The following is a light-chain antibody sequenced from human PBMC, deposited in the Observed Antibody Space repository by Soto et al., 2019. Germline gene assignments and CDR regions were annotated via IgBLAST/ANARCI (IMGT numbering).Light chain of an antibody. V-gene: IGKV1-39*01. CDR2: AAS. CDR3: QQTYSTLSLT. CDR1: ESIARH. J-gene: IGKJ5*01. Sequence: DIQMTQSPSSLSASLGDRVTITCRASESIARHLNWYQQKPGKAPKLLIYAASSLQNGVPSRFRGGGSGTDFTLTISNLQPEDFATYYCQQTYSTLSLTFGQGTRLEIK.